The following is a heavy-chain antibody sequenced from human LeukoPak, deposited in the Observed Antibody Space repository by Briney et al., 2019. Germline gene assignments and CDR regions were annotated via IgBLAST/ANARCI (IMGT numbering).Heavy chain of an antibody. CDR1: GFTFSSYS. CDR2: INSGGDT. Sequence: SGGSLRLSCAASGFTFSSYSMNWVRQAPGKGLEWVSVINSGGDTYHADSVKGRFTISRDNSKKTLYLQMNSLRAEDTAVYYCARVTMYSSGWPPSHFDYWGQGTLVTVSS. J-gene: IGHJ4*02. CDR3: ARVTMYSSGWPPSHFDY. V-gene: IGHV3-53*01. D-gene: IGHD6-19*01.